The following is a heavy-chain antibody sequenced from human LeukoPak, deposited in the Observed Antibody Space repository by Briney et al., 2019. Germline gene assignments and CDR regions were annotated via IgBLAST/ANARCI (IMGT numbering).Heavy chain of an antibody. D-gene: IGHD3-3*01. CDR3: ARLRFLEWLLSRDAFDI. J-gene: IGHJ3*02. V-gene: IGHV4-34*01. Sequence: SETLSLTCAVYGGSFSGYYWSWIRQPPGKGLEWIGEINHSGSTNYNPSLKSRVTISVDTSKNQFSLKLSSVTAADTAVYYCARLRFLEWLLSRDAFDIWGQGTMVTVSS. CDR2: INHSGST. CDR1: GGSFSGYY.